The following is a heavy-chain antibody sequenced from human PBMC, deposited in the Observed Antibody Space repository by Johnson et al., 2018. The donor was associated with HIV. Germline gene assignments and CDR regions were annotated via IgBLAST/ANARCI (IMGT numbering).Heavy chain of an antibody. CDR3: ARDRYPPYDAFDM. V-gene: IGHV3-20*04. D-gene: IGHD1-1*01. Sequence: VLLVESGGGVVRPGGSLRLSCAASGFTFDDYGMSWVRQAPGKGLEWVSGIHWNGGSTGYADSVKGRFTISRDNAKRSLYLQMTSLRVEDTALFFCARDRYPPYDAFDMWGQVTMVTVAS. CDR1: GFTFDDYG. J-gene: IGHJ3*02. CDR2: IHWNGGST.